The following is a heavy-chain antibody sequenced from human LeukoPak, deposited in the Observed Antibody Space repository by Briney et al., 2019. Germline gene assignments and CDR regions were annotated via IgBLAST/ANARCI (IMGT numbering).Heavy chain of an antibody. V-gene: IGHV3-23*01. CDR3: AKKYNTGLDP. D-gene: IGHD1-14*01. CDR2: ISGSGAST. Sequence: GGSLRLSCAASGFTFSSYAMSWVRQAPGKGLEWVSDISGSGASTYYADSVKGRFTISRDNSKNTLYLQMDSLRAEDTAVYYCAKKYNTGLDPWGQGTLVTVSS. J-gene: IGHJ5*02. CDR1: GFTFSSYA.